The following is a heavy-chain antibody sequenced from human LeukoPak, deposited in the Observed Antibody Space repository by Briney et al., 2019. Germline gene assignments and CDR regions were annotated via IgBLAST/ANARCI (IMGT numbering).Heavy chain of an antibody. J-gene: IGHJ4*02. CDR3: ARDYSGSAY. Sequence: GGSLRLSCAASGFTVSTNYMTWVRQAPGKGLEWVSIIYSGGSTYYADSAKGRFTISRDISKNTLYLQMNSLRAEDTAVYYCARDYSGSAYWGQGTLVTVSS. CDR2: IYSGGST. CDR1: GFTVSTNY. D-gene: IGHD1-26*01. V-gene: IGHV3-53*01.